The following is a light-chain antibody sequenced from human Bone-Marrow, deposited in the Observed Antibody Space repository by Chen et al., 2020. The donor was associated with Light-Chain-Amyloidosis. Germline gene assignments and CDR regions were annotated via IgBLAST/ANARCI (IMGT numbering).Light chain of an antibody. Sequence: SYELTQPPSASVSPGQTARITCPGDVLPTKYAYWYQQKPGQAPVLVIHRDTERPSGISERFSGSSSGTTATLTISGVQAEDEADYHCQSADSSGTYEVIFGGGTKLTVL. CDR2: RDT. CDR3: QSADSSGTYEVI. CDR1: VLPTKY. J-gene: IGLJ2*01. V-gene: IGLV3-25*03.